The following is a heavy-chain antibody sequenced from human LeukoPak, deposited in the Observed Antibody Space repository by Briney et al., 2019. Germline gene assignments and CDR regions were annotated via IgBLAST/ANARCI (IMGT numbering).Heavy chain of an antibody. J-gene: IGHJ3*01. CDR2: ISGSGGST. Sequence: PGGSLRLSCAASGFTFSSYAMSWVRQAPGKGLEWVSAISGSGGSTYYADSVKGRFAISRDNTKNSLYLHMNSLRAEDTAVYYCARRYFDLWGQGTMVTVSS. CDR1: GFTFSSYA. CDR3: ARRYFDL. V-gene: IGHV3-23*01.